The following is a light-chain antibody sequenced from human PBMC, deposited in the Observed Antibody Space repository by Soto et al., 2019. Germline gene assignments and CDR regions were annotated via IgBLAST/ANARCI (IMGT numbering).Light chain of an antibody. CDR1: SSNIGTNS. CDR2: END. Sequence: QSVLTQPPSVSAAPGQQVTISCSGSSSNIGTNSVSWYQQLPGAAPRLLISENDKRPSGIPDRFSGSRSGTSATLGITGLQTGDEADYYCAAWDASLSGGVFGGGTKVTVL. V-gene: IGLV1-51*02. CDR3: AAWDASLSGGV. J-gene: IGLJ3*02.